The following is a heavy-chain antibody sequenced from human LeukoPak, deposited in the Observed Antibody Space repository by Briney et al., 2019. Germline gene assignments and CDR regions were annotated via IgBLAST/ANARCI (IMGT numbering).Heavy chain of an antibody. CDR3: ARVQWELRGVGSYFEY. Sequence: PGGSLRLSCVASGFTFSSYWMSWVRQAPGKGLEWVANIKQDGSEKYYVDSVKGRFTMPRDNAKNSLYLQMNSLRAEDTAVYYCARVQWELRGVGSYFEYWGPGTLVTVSS. CDR2: IKQDGSEK. D-gene: IGHD1-26*01. J-gene: IGHJ4*02. CDR1: GFTFSSYW. V-gene: IGHV3-7*01.